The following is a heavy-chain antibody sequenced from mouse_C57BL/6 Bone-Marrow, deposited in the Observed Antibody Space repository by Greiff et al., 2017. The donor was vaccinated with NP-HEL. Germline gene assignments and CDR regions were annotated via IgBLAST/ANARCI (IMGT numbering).Heavy chain of an antibody. CDR2: ISYDGSN. Sequence: EVQLQESGPGLVKPSQSLSLTCSVTGYSITSGYYWNWIRQFPGNKLEWMGYISYDGSNNYNPSLKNRISITRDTSKNQFFLKLNSVTTEDTATYYCAREGAITTAYWGQGTLVTVSA. D-gene: IGHD1-1*01. CDR3: AREGAITTAY. J-gene: IGHJ3*01. V-gene: IGHV3-6*01. CDR1: GYSITSGYY.